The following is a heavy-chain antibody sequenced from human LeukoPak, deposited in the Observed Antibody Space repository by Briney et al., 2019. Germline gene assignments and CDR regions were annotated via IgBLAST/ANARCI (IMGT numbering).Heavy chain of an antibody. Sequence: SETLSLTCTVSGGSISSYYWSWIRQPPGKGLEWIGYIYTSGSTNYNPSLKSRVTISVDTSKNQFSLKLSSVTAADTAVYYCARRGTQAGTLPEDAFDIWGQGTMVTVSS. J-gene: IGHJ3*02. CDR3: ARRGTQAGTLPEDAFDI. V-gene: IGHV4-4*09. CDR2: IYTSGST. CDR1: GGSISSYY. D-gene: IGHD6-13*01.